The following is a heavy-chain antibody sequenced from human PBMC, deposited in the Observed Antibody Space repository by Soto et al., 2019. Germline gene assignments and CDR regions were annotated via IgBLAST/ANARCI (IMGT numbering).Heavy chain of an antibody. Sequence: TLSLTCAVSGGSISSGGYSWSWIRQPPGKGLEWIGYIYHSGSTYYNPSLKSRVTISVDRSKNQFSLKLSSVTAADTAVHYCARGYYDSSGYYYYYYYGMDVWGQGTTVTVSS. J-gene: IGHJ6*02. CDR3: ARGYYDSSGYYYYYYYGMDV. CDR2: IYHSGST. V-gene: IGHV4-30-2*01. CDR1: GGSISSGGYS. D-gene: IGHD3-22*01.